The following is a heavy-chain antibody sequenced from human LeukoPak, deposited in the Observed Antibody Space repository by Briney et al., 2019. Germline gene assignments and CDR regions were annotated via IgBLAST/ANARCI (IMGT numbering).Heavy chain of an antibody. CDR2: IYYSGST. Sequence: SETLSLTCTVSGGSISSYYWSWIRQPPGKGLEWIGYIYYSGSTNYNPSLKSRVTMSVDTSKNQFSLKLSSVTAADTAVYYCARGSGYYDFWSGYYTFDYWGQGTLVTVSS. V-gene: IGHV4-59*12. CDR3: ARGSGYYDFWSGYYTFDY. D-gene: IGHD3-3*01. J-gene: IGHJ4*02. CDR1: GGSISSYY.